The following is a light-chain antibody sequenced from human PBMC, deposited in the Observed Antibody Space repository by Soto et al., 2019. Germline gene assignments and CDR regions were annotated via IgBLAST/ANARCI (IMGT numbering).Light chain of an antibody. Sequence: EIVMTQSPATLSVSPGERATLSCRASQSVSSNLAWYQQKPGQAPRLLIYGASTRATGIPARFSGSGSGTEFTLTISSLQSEDFAVYYCQQYTNCPRIFTFGPRTTVDIK. CDR2: GAS. CDR1: QSVSSN. CDR3: QQYTNCPRIFT. J-gene: IGKJ3*01. V-gene: IGKV3-15*01.